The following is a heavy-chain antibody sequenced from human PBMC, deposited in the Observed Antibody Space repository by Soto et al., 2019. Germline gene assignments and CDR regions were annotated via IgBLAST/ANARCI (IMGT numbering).Heavy chain of an antibody. CDR1: GDSVSSNSAA. V-gene: IGHV6-1*01. Sequence: SQTLSLTCAISGDSVSSNSAAWNWIRQSPSRGLEWLGRTYYRSKWYNDYAVSVKSRITINPDTSKNQFSLQLNSVTPEDTAVYYCARSSIAARSAAVDIWGQGKMVTVSS. D-gene: IGHD6-6*01. CDR3: ARSSIAARSAAVDI. J-gene: IGHJ3*02. CDR2: TYYRSKWYN.